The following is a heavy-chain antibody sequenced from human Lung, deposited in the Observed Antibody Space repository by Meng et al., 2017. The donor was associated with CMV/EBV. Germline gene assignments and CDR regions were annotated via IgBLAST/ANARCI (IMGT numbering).Heavy chain of an antibody. J-gene: IGHJ4*02. V-gene: IGHV3-30*02. Sequence: GGSLRLSCVASGFTFSRNAMHWVRQAPGKGLEWVAFIRYDGSNTYYADSVKGRFTISRDNSKNTLYLQMNSLRAEDTAVYYCANRYSGFEDVWYFDYWGQGXLVTVSS. CDR2: IRYDGSNT. CDR1: GFTFSRNA. D-gene: IGHD5-12*01. CDR3: ANRYSGFEDVWYFDY.